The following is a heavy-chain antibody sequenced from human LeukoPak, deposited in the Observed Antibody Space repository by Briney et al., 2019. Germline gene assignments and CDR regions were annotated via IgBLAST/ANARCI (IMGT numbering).Heavy chain of an antibody. D-gene: IGHD2-2*01. J-gene: IGHJ4*02. CDR1: GCSISSSSYY. Sequence: PSETLSLTCTVSGCSISSSSYYWGWIRQPPGKGLEWIGSIYYSGSTYYNPSLKSRVTISVDTSKNQFSLKLSSVTAADTAVYYCARQLGYCSSTSCYADKVDYWGQGTLVTVSS. V-gene: IGHV4-39*01. CDR3: ARQLGYCSSTSCYADKVDY. CDR2: IYYSGST.